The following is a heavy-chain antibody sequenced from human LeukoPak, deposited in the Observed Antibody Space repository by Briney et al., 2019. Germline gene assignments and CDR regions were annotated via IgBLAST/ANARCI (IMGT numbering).Heavy chain of an antibody. CDR2: ISGSGGST. Sequence: GGSLRLSCAASGFTFSSYGMSWVRQAPGKGLEWVSAISGSGGSTYYADSVKGRFTISRDNSKNTLYLQMNSLRAEDTAVYYCAKVRYFYRSGSYLYYFDSWGQGTLVTVSS. V-gene: IGHV3-23*01. CDR3: AKVRYFYRSGSYLYYFDS. D-gene: IGHD3-10*01. CDR1: GFTFSSYG. J-gene: IGHJ4*02.